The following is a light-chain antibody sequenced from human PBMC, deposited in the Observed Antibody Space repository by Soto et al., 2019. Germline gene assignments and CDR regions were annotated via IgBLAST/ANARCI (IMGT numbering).Light chain of an antibody. CDR1: QSISNF. CDR3: QQRTTGT. CDR2: DAS. Sequence: EIVLTHSPATLSLSPGDSATLSCRASQSISNFLAWYQQKPGQAPRLLIYDASHRVTGVPGRFSGSGSGTDFTLTISSLEPDDVAVYHCQQRTTGTFGGGTKVDI. V-gene: IGKV3-11*01. J-gene: IGKJ4*01.